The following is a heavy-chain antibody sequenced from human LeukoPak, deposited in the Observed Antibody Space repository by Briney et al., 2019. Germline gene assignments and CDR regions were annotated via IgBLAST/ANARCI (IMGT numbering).Heavy chain of an antibody. CDR1: GFIFRNDW. CDR3: LSGSGH. V-gene: IGHV3-7*01. J-gene: IGHJ4*02. D-gene: IGHD3-10*01. Sequence: AGSLRLSCAAAGFIFRNDWMGWVRQEPGKGLEWVANINEDGSEKYYVDSVKGRFIISRDNAKNSLYLQMNILRAEDTAVFYCLSGSGHCGQGTLVTVSS. CDR2: INEDGSEK.